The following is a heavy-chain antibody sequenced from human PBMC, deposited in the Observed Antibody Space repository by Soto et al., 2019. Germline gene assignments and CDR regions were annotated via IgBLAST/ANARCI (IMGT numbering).Heavy chain of an antibody. D-gene: IGHD2-15*01. J-gene: IGHJ2*01. CDR3: ALFCSGGSCYRTAFWYFDL. Sequence: QLQLQESGPGLLKPSETLSLTCTVSGGSISSDRYYWGWIRQPPGKGLEWIGSTYYSGTTYYNPSLTSRVTISVDLPGNQFSLRLSSVTAADTAVYYCALFCSGGSCYRTAFWYFDLWGRGTLVTVSS. CDR2: TYYSGTT. CDR1: GGSISSDRYY. V-gene: IGHV4-39*01.